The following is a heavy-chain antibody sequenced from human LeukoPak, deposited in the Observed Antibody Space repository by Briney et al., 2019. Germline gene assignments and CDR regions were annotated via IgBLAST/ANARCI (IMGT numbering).Heavy chain of an antibody. V-gene: IGHV3-53*01. CDR3: ARGSTVAGDFDY. CDR2: IYSGGST. J-gene: IGHJ4*02. CDR1: GFTVSSNY. D-gene: IGHD6-19*01. Sequence: GGSLRLSCAASGFTVSSNYMSWVRQAPGKGLEWVSVIYSGGSTYYADSVKGRFTISRDNSKNTLYPQMNSLRAEDTAVYYCARGSTVAGDFDYWGQGTLVTVSS.